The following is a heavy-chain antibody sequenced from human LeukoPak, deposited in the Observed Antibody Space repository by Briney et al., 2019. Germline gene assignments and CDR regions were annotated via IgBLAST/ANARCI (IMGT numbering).Heavy chain of an antibody. D-gene: IGHD3-10*01. CDR2: ISSSSSYI. CDR1: GFTFSSYS. Sequence: PGGSLRLSCAASGFTFSSYSMTWVRQAPGKGLEWVSSISSSSSYIYYADSVKGRFTISRDNAKNSLYLQMNSLRAEDTAVYHCARVNKGYYGSGSYYNALGYWGQGTLVTVSS. J-gene: IGHJ4*02. V-gene: IGHV3-21*04. CDR3: ARVNKGYYGSGSYYNALGY.